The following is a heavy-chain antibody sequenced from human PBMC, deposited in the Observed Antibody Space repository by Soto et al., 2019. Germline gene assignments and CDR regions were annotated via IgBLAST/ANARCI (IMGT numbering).Heavy chain of an antibody. V-gene: IGHV4-59*01. Sequence: PSETLSLTCAVSGDSISSYYCMWIRQPPGKGLESIGYLYYGRSANYNPSLKSRVTLSEDTATNQCSLTLSSMTAEDKAVYQCARGRATVPFLSRDCNYHYCICIQGRRSTVSASS. CDR2: LYYGRSA. CDR3: ARGRATVPFLSRDCNYHYCICI. J-gene: IGHJ6*01. CDR1: GDSISSYY. D-gene: IGHD2-21*02.